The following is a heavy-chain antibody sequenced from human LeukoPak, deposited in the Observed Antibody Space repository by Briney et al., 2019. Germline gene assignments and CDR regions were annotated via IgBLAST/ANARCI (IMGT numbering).Heavy chain of an antibody. CDR1: GYTFTSYY. CDR3: ARDPRDFWSREAGYYYGMDV. CDR2: INAGNGNT. J-gene: IGHJ6*02. V-gene: IGHV1-3*01. D-gene: IGHD3-3*01. Sequence: GASVKVSCKASGYTFTSYYMHWVRQAPGQRLEWMGWINAGNGNTKYSQKFQGRVTITRDTSASTAYMELSSLRSEDTAVYYCARDPRDFWSREAGYYYGMDVWGQGTTVTVSS.